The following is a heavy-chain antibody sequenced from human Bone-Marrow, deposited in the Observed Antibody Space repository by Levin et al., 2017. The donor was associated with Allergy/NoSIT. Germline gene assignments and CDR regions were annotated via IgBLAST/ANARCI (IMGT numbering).Heavy chain of an antibody. CDR2: IYSGGST. Sequence: SCAASGFTVSGNYLSWVRQAPGKGLEWVSVIYSGGSTYYPDSVRGRFTISRDDSKNTLYLQMTSLRVDDTAVYYCAREGRTYSSGWTGNFAMDVWGQGTTVTVSS. V-gene: IGHV3-53*01. CDR3: AREGRTYSSGWTGNFAMDV. CDR1: GFTVSGNY. J-gene: IGHJ6*02. D-gene: IGHD6-19*01.